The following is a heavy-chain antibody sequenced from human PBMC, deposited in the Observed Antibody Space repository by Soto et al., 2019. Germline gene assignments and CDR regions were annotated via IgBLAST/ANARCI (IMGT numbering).Heavy chain of an antibody. D-gene: IGHD6-13*01. CDR1: GFAFSTYA. Sequence: LRLSCAAAGFAFSTYAMTWVRQAPGKGLEWVSVISGSGGSSYYAASVKGRFTISRDNSKNTLFLQMNGLRAEDTAVYYCAKVTKRAAAGRYEYYKYGMDVWGQGTTVTVSS. J-gene: IGHJ6*02. V-gene: IGHV3-23*01. CDR3: AKVTKRAAAGRYEYYKYGMDV. CDR2: ISGSGGSS.